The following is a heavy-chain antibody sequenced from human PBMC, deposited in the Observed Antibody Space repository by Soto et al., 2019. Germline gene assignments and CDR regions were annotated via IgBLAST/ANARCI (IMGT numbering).Heavy chain of an antibody. V-gene: IGHV4-34*01. D-gene: IGHD3-16*02. CDR1: GGSFSGYY. J-gene: IGHJ3*02. CDR3: ARGIPDYIWGSYRLGYAFDI. Sequence: SETLSLTCAVYGGSFSGYYWSWIRQPPGKGLEWIGEINHSGSTNYNPSLKSRVTISVGTSKNQFSLKLSSVTAADTAVYYCARGIPDYIWGSYRLGYAFDIWGQGTMVTVSS. CDR2: INHSGST.